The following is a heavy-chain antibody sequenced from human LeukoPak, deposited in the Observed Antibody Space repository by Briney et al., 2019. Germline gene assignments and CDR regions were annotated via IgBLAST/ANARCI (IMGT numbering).Heavy chain of an antibody. CDR3: ANQLEWLLYMDV. CDR2: IQDDGSNK. D-gene: IGHD3-3*01. Sequence: GGSLRLSCAASGLTFSSYGIHWVRQAPGKGLEGVAFIQDDGSNKYYADSVKGRFTISRDNSKNTLYLQMNSLRAEDTAVYYCANQLEWLLYMDVWGKGTTVTVS. J-gene: IGHJ6*03. CDR1: GLTFSSYG. V-gene: IGHV3-30*02.